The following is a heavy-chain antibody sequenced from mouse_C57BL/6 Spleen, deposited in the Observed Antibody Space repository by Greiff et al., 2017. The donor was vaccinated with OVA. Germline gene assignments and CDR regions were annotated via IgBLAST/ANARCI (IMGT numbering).Heavy chain of an antibody. V-gene: IGHV1-76*01. CDR2: IYPGSGNT. CDR1: GYTFTDYY. J-gene: IGHJ2*01. D-gene: IGHD2-4*01. CDR3: AREENYDYDFDY. Sequence: QVQLQQSGAELVRPGASVKLSCKASGYTFTDYYINWVKQRPGQGLEWIARIYPGSGNTYYNEKFKGKATLTAEKSSSTAYMQLSSLTSEDSAVDFCAREENYDYDFDYWGQGTTLTVSS.